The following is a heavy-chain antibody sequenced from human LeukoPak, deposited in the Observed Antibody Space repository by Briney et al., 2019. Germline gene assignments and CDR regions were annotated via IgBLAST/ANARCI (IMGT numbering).Heavy chain of an antibody. V-gene: IGHV3-23*05. J-gene: IGHJ4*02. CDR1: GFTFSSYW. D-gene: IGHD5-18*01. Sequence: GGSLRLSCAASGFTFSSYWMSWVRQAPGKGLEWVSALYIGGNTYYADSVRGRFTISRDNSKNTLYLQMNSLRAEDTAIYYCMTAAGYNFGQYWGQGTLVTVSS. CDR3: MTAAGYNFGQY. CDR2: LYIGGNT.